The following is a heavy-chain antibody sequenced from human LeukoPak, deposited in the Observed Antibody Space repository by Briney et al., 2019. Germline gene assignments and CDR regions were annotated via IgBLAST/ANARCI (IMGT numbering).Heavy chain of an antibody. CDR3: ARAGVLVYATIDYYYGMDV. Sequence: PGGSLRLSCAASGFTFSDYYMSWIRQAPGKGLEWVSYISSSGSTIYYADSVKGRFTISRDNAKNSLYLQMNSLRAEDTAVYYCARAGVLVYATIDYYYGMDVWGQGTTVTVSS. CDR1: GFTFSDYY. CDR2: ISSSGSTI. J-gene: IGHJ6*02. D-gene: IGHD2-8*01. V-gene: IGHV3-11*01.